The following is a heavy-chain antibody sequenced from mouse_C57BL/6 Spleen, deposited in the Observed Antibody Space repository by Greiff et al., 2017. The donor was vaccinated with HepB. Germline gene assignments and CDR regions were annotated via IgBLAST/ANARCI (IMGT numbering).Heavy chain of an antibody. CDR3: ASNYDYDGGAMDY. J-gene: IGHJ4*01. CDR2: IYPGSGST. D-gene: IGHD2-4*01. Sequence: QVQLQQPGAELVKPGASVKMSCKASGYTFTSYWITWVKQRPGQGLEWIGDIYPGSGSTNYNEKFKSKATLTVDTSSSTAYMQLSSLTSEDSAVYYCASNYDYDGGAMDYWGQGTSVTVSS. V-gene: IGHV1-55*01. CDR1: GYTFTSYW.